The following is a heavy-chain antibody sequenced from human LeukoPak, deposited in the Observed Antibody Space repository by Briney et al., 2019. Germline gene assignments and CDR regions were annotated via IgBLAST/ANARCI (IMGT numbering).Heavy chain of an antibody. CDR1: GFSISTYW. Sequence: GGSLRLSCAASGFSISTYWIHWVRQAPGKGLVWVSRINPDGSTTYYADSVKGRITISRDNAKNTLYLQMNSLRAEDTAVYYCARDRNRITMIVVVSHAFDIWGQGTMVTVSS. CDR3: ARDRNRITMIVVVSHAFDI. J-gene: IGHJ3*02. V-gene: IGHV3-74*01. D-gene: IGHD3-22*01. CDR2: INPDGSTT.